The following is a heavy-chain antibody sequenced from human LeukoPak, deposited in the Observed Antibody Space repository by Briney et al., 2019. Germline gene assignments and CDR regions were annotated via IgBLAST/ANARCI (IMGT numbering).Heavy chain of an antibody. Sequence: GESLKISCKGSGYSFTSYWISWVRQMPGKGLEWMGRIDPSDSYTNYSPSFQGHVTISADKSISTAYLQWSSLKAPDTAMYYCARQRYYYGSGRPNAFDIWGQGTMVTVSS. J-gene: IGHJ3*02. CDR1: GYSFTSYW. D-gene: IGHD3-10*01. CDR3: ARQRYYYGSGRPNAFDI. CDR2: IDPSDSYT. V-gene: IGHV5-10-1*01.